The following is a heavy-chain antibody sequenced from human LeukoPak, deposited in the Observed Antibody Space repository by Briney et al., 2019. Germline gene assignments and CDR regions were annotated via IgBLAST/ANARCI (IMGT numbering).Heavy chain of an antibody. J-gene: IGHJ4*02. CDR1: GGSISSSSYY. CDR3: ARHRSTVLGGTLRIFDY. Sequence: PSETLSLTCTVSGGSISSSSYYWGWIRQPPGEGLEWIGSISYSGSTYYNPSLKSRVTISVDTSKNQFSLKLSSVTAADTAVYYCARHRSTVLGGTLRIFDYWGQGILVTVSS. CDR2: ISYSGST. D-gene: IGHD1-26*01. V-gene: IGHV4-39*01.